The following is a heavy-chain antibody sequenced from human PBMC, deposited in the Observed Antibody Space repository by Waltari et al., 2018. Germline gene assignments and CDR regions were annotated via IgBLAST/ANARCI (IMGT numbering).Heavy chain of an antibody. Sequence: QVQLVQSGSELKKPGASVKVSCKASGYTFTSYAMNWVRQAAGQGLEWRGWINPNPGNPTYAPGFTGRFVFSLDTSVSTAYLQISSLKAEDTAVYYCARRGKNWNSATRHPMDVWGQGTTVTVSS. CDR1: GYTFTSYA. CDR3: ARRGKNWNSATRHPMDV. D-gene: IGHD1-7*01. V-gene: IGHV7-4-1*02. CDR2: INPNPGNP. J-gene: IGHJ6*02.